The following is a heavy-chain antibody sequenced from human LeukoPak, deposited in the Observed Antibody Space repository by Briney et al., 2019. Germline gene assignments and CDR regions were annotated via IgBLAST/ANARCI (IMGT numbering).Heavy chain of an antibody. CDR2: ISYSGCST. Sequence: GGSLRLSCAASGFTFSAYAMSWVRQTPGKGLEWVSVISYSGCSTYYADSVKGRFTISRDNSKNTLYLQMNSLRAEDTAVYYCARDRGGSGWSNPFDYWGQGTLVTVSS. J-gene: IGHJ4*02. CDR3: ARDRGGSGWSNPFDY. D-gene: IGHD6-19*01. V-gene: IGHV3-23*01. CDR1: GFTFSAYA.